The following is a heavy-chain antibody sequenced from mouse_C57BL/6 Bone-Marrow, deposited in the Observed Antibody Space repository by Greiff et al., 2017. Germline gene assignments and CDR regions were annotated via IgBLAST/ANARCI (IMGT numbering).Heavy chain of an antibody. D-gene: IGHD1-1*01. CDR1: GFNIKDDY. CDR3: TFITTVPGDY. CDR2: IEPENGDT. J-gene: IGHJ2*01. Sequence: EVQRVESGAELVRPGASVKLSCTASGFNIKDDYMHWVKQRPEQGLEWIGWIEPENGDTEYASKFQGKATITADTSSNTAYLQLSSLTSEDTAVYYCTFITTVPGDYWGQGTTLTVSS. V-gene: IGHV14-4*01.